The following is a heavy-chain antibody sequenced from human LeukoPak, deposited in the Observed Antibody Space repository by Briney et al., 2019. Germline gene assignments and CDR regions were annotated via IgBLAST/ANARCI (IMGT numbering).Heavy chain of an antibody. D-gene: IGHD3-22*01. V-gene: IGHV4-59*08. CDR2: VYYTGGT. J-gene: IGHJ3*02. Sequence: SDTQSLTCTVSVGSHSHCYWSWIRESPRRELEGIGYVYYTGGTNYNPSLKSRVTISLDTSKNQFSLKLTSVTAADTAVYYCARGPYKYDGSGAFDIWGQGTMVTVSS. CDR3: ARGPYKYDGSGAFDI. CDR1: VGSHSHCY.